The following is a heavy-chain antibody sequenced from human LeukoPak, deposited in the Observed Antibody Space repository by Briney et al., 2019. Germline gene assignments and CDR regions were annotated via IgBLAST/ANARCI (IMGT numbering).Heavy chain of an antibody. CDR1: GFIFSNYA. CDR2: ISGSGGST. CDR3: AKTEDGYNPEDAFDI. J-gene: IGHJ3*02. D-gene: IGHD5-24*01. Sequence: GGSLRLSCAASGFIFSNYAMSWVRQAPGKGLEWVSAISGSGGSTYYADSVKGRFTISRDNSKNTLYLQMNSLRAEDTAVYYCAKTEDGYNPEDAFDIWGQGTMVTVSS. V-gene: IGHV3-23*01.